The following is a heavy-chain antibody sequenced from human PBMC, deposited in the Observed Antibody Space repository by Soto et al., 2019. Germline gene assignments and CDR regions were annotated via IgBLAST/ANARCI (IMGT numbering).Heavy chain of an antibody. CDR1: GITATNGH. D-gene: IGHD4-17*01. J-gene: IGHJ4*02. Sequence: DVQLVKSGGGLIQPGGSLRLSCAASGITATNGHMSWVRQAPGKGLEWVSAIYSDDNTYYADSVKGRFTISRDTSKNTVYLQMNSLRADDTAVYYCARDWNGDKYFDFWDQGSLVTVSS. V-gene: IGHV3-53*01. CDR2: IYSDDNT. CDR3: ARDWNGDKYFDF.